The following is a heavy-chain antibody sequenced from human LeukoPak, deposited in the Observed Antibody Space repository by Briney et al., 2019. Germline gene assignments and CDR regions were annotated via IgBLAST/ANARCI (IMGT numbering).Heavy chain of an antibody. D-gene: IGHD6-13*01. CDR3: AKDLFVGHSSSYYAFDY. J-gene: IGHJ4*02. V-gene: IGHV3-23*01. CDR1: GFNFDNFA. Sequence: PGKSLTLSCVVSGFNFDNFAMHWVRQPLGKGLEWVSGISVGGYTTYYADSVKGRFTISRDNSKNTLYLQMNSVRAEDTAVYYCAKDLFVGHSSSYYAFDYWGQGALGTVSS. CDR2: ISVGGYTT.